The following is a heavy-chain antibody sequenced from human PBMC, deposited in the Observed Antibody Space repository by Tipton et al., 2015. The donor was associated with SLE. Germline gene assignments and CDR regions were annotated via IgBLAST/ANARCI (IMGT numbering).Heavy chain of an antibody. D-gene: IGHD3-10*01. CDR1: GLTFSTYG. V-gene: IGHV3-23*01. J-gene: IGHJ4*02. CDR3: AKDSDFDI. Sequence: SLRLSCAASGLTFSTYGMTWVRQAPGKGPEWVSLITGNGLNTYYADSVKGRFAISRDNSKNTLHLQMNSLRAEDTAVYYCAKDSDFDIWGQGTLVTVSS. CDR2: ITGNGLNT.